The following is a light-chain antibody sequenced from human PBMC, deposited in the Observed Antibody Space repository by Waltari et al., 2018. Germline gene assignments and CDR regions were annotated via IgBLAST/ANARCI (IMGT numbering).Light chain of an antibody. CDR1: QSISTY. Sequence: DIQMTQSPSSLSASVGDRVPITCRASQSISTYLHWYQQKPGKAPKLLVYASSNFQTGVPSRFSGSGSGTDFTLTISSLEPEDFATYYCQQTYGSPPTFGPGTKVDI. V-gene: IGKV1-39*01. CDR3: QQTYGSPPT. J-gene: IGKJ3*01. CDR2: ASS.